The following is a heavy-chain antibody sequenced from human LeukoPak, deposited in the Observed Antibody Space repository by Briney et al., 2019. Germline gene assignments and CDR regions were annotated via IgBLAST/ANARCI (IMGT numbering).Heavy chain of an antibody. CDR3: ARDHSGNWFHP. V-gene: IGHV1-18*01. D-gene: IGHD1-26*01. CDR1: GYTFTSYD. J-gene: IGHJ5*02. CDR2: ISTYNGNT. Sequence: ASVKVSCKASGYTFTSYDISWVRQAPGQGLEWMGWISTYNGNTNYAQKLQGRVTMTTDTITTTAYMELRSLRSDDTAVYYCARDHSGNWFHPWGQGTLVTVSS.